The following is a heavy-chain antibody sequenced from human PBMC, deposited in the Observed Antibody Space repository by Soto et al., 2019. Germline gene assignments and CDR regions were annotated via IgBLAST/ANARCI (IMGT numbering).Heavy chain of an antibody. CDR1: GYTFTSYD. Sequence: ASVKVSCKASGYTFTSYDINWVRQATGQGLEWMGWMNPNSGNTGYAQKFQGRVTMTRNTSISTAYMELSSLRSEDTAVYYCALMVYPTQRYYYYGMDVWGQGTTVTVSS. J-gene: IGHJ6*02. CDR3: ALMVYPTQRYYYYGMDV. D-gene: IGHD2-8*01. V-gene: IGHV1-8*01. CDR2: MNPNSGNT.